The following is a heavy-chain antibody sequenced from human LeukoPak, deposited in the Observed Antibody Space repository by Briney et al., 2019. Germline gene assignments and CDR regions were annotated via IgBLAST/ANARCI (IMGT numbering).Heavy chain of an antibody. Sequence: GGSLRLSCAASGFTFSSYAMSWVRPAPGKWLEWVSAISGSGGSTYYADSVKGRFTISRDNSKGTLYLQMNSLRAEDTAVYYCVGGMAYFDYWPQGTLVTVSS. CDR3: VGGMAYFDY. V-gene: IGHV3-23*01. J-gene: IGHJ4*02. CDR2: ISGSGGST. D-gene: IGHD2-15*01. CDR1: GFTFSSYA.